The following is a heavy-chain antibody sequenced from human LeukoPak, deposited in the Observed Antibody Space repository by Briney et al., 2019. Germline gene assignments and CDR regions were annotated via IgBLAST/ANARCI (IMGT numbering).Heavy chain of an antibody. J-gene: IGHJ6*03. V-gene: IGHV4-34*01. Sequence: SETLSLTCAVYGGSFRGYYWSWIRQPPGKGQEWIGEINHSGRTNYNPSLKNGVSISADTSKNQFSLKMSSVTAADTAVYYCASGGKGVITLYYYYYMDVWGKGTTVTVSS. D-gene: IGHD3-22*01. CDR2: INHSGRT. CDR3: ASGGKGVITLYYYYYMDV. CDR1: GGSFRGYY.